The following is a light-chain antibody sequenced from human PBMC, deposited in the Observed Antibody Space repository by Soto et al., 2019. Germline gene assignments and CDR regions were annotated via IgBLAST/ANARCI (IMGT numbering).Light chain of an antibody. CDR2: DAS. J-gene: IGKJ1*01. CDR3: QQRSNWPPT. CDR1: QSVISY. V-gene: IGKV3-11*01. Sequence: EIVLTQSPATLSLSPGERATLSCRASQSVISYLAWYQQKPGQAPRLLIFDASNRATGIPARFSGSGSGTDFTLTISSLEPEDFAIYYCQQRSNWPPTFGQGTKVEIK.